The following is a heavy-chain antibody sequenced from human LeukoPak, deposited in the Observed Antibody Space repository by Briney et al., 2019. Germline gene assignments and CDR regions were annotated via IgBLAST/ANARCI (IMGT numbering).Heavy chain of an antibody. CDR1: GYTFTSYG. CDR3: ARDGLYYDILTGYYSPFDY. V-gene: IGHV1-18*04. Sequence: ASVKVSCKASGYTFTSYGISWVRQAPGQGLEWMGWISAYNGNTNYAQKLQGRVTMTTDTSTSTAYMELRSLRYDDTAVYYCARDGLYYDILTGYYSPFDYWGQGTLVTVSS. D-gene: IGHD3-9*01. CDR2: ISAYNGNT. J-gene: IGHJ4*02.